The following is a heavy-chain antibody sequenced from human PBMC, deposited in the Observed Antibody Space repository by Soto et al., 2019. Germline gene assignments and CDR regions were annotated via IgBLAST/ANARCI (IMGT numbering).Heavy chain of an antibody. V-gene: IGHV3-23*01. CDR3: AKDRNYPRDQFHY. D-gene: IGHD1-7*01. Sequence: GSLRLSCAASGFTFSTYVLSWVRQAPGKGLEWVSAISANGQGIYYADSVRGRFTISRDNSKNTIFLHMDSLRAEDTAVYYCAKDRNYPRDQFHYWGQGTLVTVSS. J-gene: IGHJ4*02. CDR2: ISANGQGI. CDR1: GFTFSTYV.